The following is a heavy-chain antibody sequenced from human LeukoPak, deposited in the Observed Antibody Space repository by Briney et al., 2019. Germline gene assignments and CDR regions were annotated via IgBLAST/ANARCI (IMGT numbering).Heavy chain of an antibody. CDR3: AREASDAFDI. J-gene: IGHJ3*02. Sequence: GGSLRLSCAASGFTFRSSWMHWVRQAPGKGLVWVSRTNSDGSDTRYADSVKGRFTISRDNSKNTLFLQMNSLRAEDTAVYYCAREASDAFDIWGQGTMVTVSS. CDR2: TNSDGSDT. V-gene: IGHV3-74*01. CDR1: GFTFRSSW.